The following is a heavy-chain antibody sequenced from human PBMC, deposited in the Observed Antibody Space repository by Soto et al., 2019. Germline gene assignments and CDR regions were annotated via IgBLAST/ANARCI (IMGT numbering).Heavy chain of an antibody. CDR3: ENWLKRENDYDV. D-gene: IGHD6-19*01. V-gene: IGHV3-53*01. CDR2: VYDADGK. J-gene: IGHJ3*01. Sequence: WLSXRLSCSVFVSTVIGNKYFACFRQAPGKGLEWVSGVYDADGKYYADSVKGRFTTSRDSSKTIVYLEMNDLGPEDTAIYYCENWLKRENDYDVWGQGTTVTVSS. CDR1: VSTVIGNKY.